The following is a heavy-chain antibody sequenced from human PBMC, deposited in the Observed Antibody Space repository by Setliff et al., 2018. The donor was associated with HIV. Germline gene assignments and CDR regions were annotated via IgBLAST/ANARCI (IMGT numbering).Heavy chain of an antibody. CDR3: AREGSPIYYFDY. D-gene: IGHD3-10*01. J-gene: IGHJ4*02. V-gene: IGHV1-2*02. Sequence: RASVKVSCKASGYLFTGYYMRWVRQAPGQGLEWMGWINVNSGGTKYAQKFQGRVTMTRDTSISTAYMEVSSLRSDDTAVYYCAREGSPIYYFDYWSQGTLVTVSS. CDR1: GYLFTGYY. CDR2: INVNSGGT.